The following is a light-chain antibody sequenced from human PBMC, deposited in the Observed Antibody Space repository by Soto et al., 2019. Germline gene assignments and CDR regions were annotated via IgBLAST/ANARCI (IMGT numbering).Light chain of an antibody. CDR2: GAS. J-gene: IGKJ1*01. V-gene: IGKV3-20*01. Sequence: EIVLTQSPGTLSLSPGERVTLSCRASQSISTTYLAWYQHKPGQAPRLLIYGASSRATGIPDRFSGSGSGTDFTLTISRLEPEDFVVYYCQQSGGSTRTFGQGTKVEIK. CDR1: QSISTTY. CDR3: QQSGGSTRT.